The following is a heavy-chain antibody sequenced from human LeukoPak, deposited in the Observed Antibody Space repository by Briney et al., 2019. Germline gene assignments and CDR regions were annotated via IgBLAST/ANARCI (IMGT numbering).Heavy chain of an antibody. V-gene: IGHV4-39*07. CDR3: ARVSHVIGVY. CDR1: GGSISSSSYY. J-gene: IGHJ4*02. CDR2: IYYSGST. Sequence: PSETLSLTCTVSGGSISSSSYYWGWIRQPPGKELEWIGSIYYSGSTYYNPSLKSRVTISVDTSKNQFSLKLSSVTAADTAVYYCARVSHVIGVYWGQGTLVTVSS. D-gene: IGHD2-21*01.